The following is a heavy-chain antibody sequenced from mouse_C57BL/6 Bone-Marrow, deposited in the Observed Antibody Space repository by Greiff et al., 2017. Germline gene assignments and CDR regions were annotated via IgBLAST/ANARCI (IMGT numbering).Heavy chain of an antibody. V-gene: IGHV14-4*01. CDR2: IDPENGDT. Sequence: EVQLQQSGAELVRPGASVKLSCTASGFNIKDDYMHWVKQRPEQGLEWIGWIDPENGDTEYASKFQGKATITENTFSNAAYLQLSSLTSEDTAVYYCTNSYGSNWYFDVWGTGTTVTVSS. D-gene: IGHD1-1*01. CDR1: GFNIKDDY. J-gene: IGHJ1*03. CDR3: TNSYGSNWYFDV.